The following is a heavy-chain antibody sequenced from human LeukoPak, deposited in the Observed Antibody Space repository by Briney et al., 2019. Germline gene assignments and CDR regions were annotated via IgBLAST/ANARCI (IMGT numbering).Heavy chain of an antibody. D-gene: IGHD1-26*01. CDR3: TRAQQRATGSYSSLAS. CDR2: INPNSGGT. J-gene: IGHJ4*02. V-gene: IGHV1-2*02. CDR1: GYTFSDYF. Sequence: ASVKVSCKASGYTFSDYFIHWVRQAPGQGLEWMGWINPNSGGTDYAQKFQGRVTMTRDTSISTAYMELSRLTPDDTAVYYCTRAQQRATGSYSSLASWGKGTLVTVSS.